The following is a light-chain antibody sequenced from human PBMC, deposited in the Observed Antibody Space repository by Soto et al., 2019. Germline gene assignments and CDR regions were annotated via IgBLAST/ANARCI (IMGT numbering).Light chain of an antibody. Sequence: EIVLTQSPATLSLSPGERATLSCRASQSVRSYLAWYQQKPGQAPRLLIYDASNRATGIPARFSGSGSATDFTLTISSLEPEDFAVYYCPQRTNWPPYTFGQGTKLEIK. J-gene: IGKJ2*01. CDR3: PQRTNWPPYT. V-gene: IGKV3-11*01. CDR1: QSVRSY. CDR2: DAS.